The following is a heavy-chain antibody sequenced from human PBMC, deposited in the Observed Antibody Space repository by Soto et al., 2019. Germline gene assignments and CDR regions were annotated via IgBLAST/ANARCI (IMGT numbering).Heavy chain of an antibody. J-gene: IGHJ4*01. D-gene: IGHD3-16*01. CDR2: ISDYNGNT. V-gene: IGHV1-18*01. Sequence: QVQLVQSGAEVKKPGASVKVSCKTSGYTFTNFGLRWVRQAPGQGLEWMGWISDYNGNTNYAQNFQGRVTMTTDTSTSTAYKELRSLRCDETAAYYCARGGPAIDYWGDVALVTVSS. CDR1: GYTFTNFG. CDR3: ARGGPAIDY.